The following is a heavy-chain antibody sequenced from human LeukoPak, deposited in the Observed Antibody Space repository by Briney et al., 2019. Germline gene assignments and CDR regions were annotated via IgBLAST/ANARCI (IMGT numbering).Heavy chain of an antibody. J-gene: IGHJ4*02. CDR2: IYPGDSDT. D-gene: IGHD3-9*01. Sequence: GESLKISFKGSGXSFTSYCIGWVRQMPGKDLEWMGIIYPGDSDTRYSPSFQGQVTISADKSISTAYLQWSSLKASDTAMYYCARLFQEGYFDYWGQGTLVTVSS. CDR1: GXSFTSYC. V-gene: IGHV5-51*01. CDR3: ARLFQEGYFDY.